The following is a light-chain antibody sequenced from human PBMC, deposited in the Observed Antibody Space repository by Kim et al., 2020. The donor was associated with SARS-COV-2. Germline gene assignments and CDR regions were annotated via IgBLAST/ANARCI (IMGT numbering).Light chain of an antibody. Sequence: SASVGDRVTITCRTSRSIDKYLTWYQQRPGKAPKPLIYAASSLQSGVPSRFSGSGSETEFTLTISSLQPEDFATYFCQQAYSSPPAFGQGTKLEI. CDR3: QQAYSSPPA. CDR2: AAS. V-gene: IGKV1-39*01. J-gene: IGKJ2*01. CDR1: RSIDKY.